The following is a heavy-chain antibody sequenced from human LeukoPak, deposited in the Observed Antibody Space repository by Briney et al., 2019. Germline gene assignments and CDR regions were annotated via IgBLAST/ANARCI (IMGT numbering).Heavy chain of an antibody. CDR2: TYYTGNS. Sequence: PSETLSLTCTVSGGSVSSDNYYWTWIRQPPGKGLEWIGCTYYTGNSNYNPSLKSRVTISLDTSKNQFSLKLSSVTAADTAVYYCARGRYNSSWYGRGVDYWGQGTLVTVSS. J-gene: IGHJ4*02. CDR3: ARGRYNSSWYGRGVDY. D-gene: IGHD6-13*01. V-gene: IGHV4-61*01. CDR1: GGSVSSDNYY.